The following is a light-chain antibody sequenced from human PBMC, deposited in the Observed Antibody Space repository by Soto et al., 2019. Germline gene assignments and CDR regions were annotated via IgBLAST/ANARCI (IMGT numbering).Light chain of an antibody. V-gene: IGKV3-20*01. Sequence: EIVLTQSPGTLSLSPGERATLSCRASQSVSSSYLAWYQQKPGQAPRLLIYGASSRATGIPDRFSGSGSGTDLTLTISRLEPEDFAVDYCQQYGSSPPFTFGPGTKVDIK. CDR2: GAS. CDR1: QSVSSSY. J-gene: IGKJ3*01. CDR3: QQYGSSPPFT.